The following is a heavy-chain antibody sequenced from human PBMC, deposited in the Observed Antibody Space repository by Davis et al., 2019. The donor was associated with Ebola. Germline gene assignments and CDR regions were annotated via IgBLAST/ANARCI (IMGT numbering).Heavy chain of an antibody. Sequence: PGGSLRLSCVVSGFSFDDSWMTWVRQAPGKGLEWVANMKGDGSLKNYVDSVKGRFTISRDNARNSFYLQMNSLRVEDTAVYYCARDNYWKLDYWGQGILVTVSS. V-gene: IGHV3-7*01. J-gene: IGHJ4*02. CDR2: MKGDGSLK. D-gene: IGHD4-11*01. CDR1: GFSFDDSW. CDR3: ARDNYWKLDY.